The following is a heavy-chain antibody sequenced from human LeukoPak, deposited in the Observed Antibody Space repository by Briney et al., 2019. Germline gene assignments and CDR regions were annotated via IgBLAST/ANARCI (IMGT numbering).Heavy chain of an antibody. CDR3: ARDSASGIAPRPFYY. V-gene: IGHV3-64*01. J-gene: IGHJ4*02. CDR1: GFTFNIYA. D-gene: IGHD6-6*01. Sequence: GGSLRLSCAASGFTFNIYAMHWVRQAPGKGLEYISGISSNGGSTYYANSVKGRFTISRDNSKNTLYLQMGSLRVEYMAVYYCARDSASGIAPRPFYYWGQGTLVTVSS. CDR2: ISSNGGST.